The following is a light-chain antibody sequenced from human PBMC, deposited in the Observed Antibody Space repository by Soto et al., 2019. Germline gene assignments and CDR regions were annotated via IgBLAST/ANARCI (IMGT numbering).Light chain of an antibody. Sequence: AIPLTQSPSSLSASVGDRVTITCRASQGISSALAWYQQKPGKAPKLLIYDASSLESGVPSRFSGSGSGTDFTLTISSLQPEDFATYYCQQFHSSPSYTFGQGTKLEIK. J-gene: IGKJ2*01. CDR1: QGISSA. CDR3: QQFHSSPSYT. CDR2: DAS. V-gene: IGKV1-13*02.